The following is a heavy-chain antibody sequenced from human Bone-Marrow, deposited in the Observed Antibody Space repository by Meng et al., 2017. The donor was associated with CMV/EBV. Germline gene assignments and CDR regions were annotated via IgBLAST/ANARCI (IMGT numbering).Heavy chain of an antibody. Sequence: SVKVSCKASGGTFSSYAISWVRQAPGQGLEWMGGIIPILGTANYAQKFQGRVTMTRDMSISTAFMELSRLRSDDTAVYYCARDKTGTKFDNWGQGTLVTVSS. V-gene: IGHV1-69*10. CDR3: ARDKTGTKFDN. J-gene: IGHJ4*02. CDR2: IIPILGTA. D-gene: IGHD1-1*01. CDR1: GGTFSSYA.